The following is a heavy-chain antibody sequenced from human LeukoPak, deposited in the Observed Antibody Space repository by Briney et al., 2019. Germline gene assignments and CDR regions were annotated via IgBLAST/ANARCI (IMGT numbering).Heavy chain of an antibody. CDR3: ASQYYYDSSGYYRH. V-gene: IGHV4-59*01. J-gene: IGHJ1*01. D-gene: IGHD3-22*01. CDR2: IYYSGST. Sequence: SETLSLTCTVSGGSISSDYWSWIRQPPGKGLEWIGYIYYSGSTNYNPSLKSRVTISVDTSKNQFSLKLSSVTAADTAVYYCASQYYYDSSGYYRHWGQGTLVTVSS. CDR1: GGSISSDY.